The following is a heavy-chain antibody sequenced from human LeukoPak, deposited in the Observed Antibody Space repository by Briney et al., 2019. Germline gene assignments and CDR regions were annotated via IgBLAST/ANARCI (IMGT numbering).Heavy chain of an antibody. CDR1: GFIFSSYA. CDR3: ARGGRYCSSTSCSNWFDP. V-gene: IGHV3-30-3*01. CDR2: ISYDGSNK. Sequence: GGSLRLSCAASGFIFSSYAMHWVRQAPGKGLEWVAVISYDGSNKYYADSVKGRFTISRDNSKNTLYLQMNSLRAEDTAVYYCARGGRYCSSTSCSNWFDPWGQGTLVTVSS. J-gene: IGHJ5*02. D-gene: IGHD2-2*01.